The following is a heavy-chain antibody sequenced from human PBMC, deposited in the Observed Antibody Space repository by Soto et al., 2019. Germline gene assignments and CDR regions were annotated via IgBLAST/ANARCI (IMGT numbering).Heavy chain of an antibody. V-gene: IGHV1-24*01. D-gene: IGHD3-10*01. CDR1: GYTLTELS. CDR2: FDPEDGET. Sequence: ASVKVSCKVSGYTLTELSMHWVRQAPGKGLEWMGGFDPEDGETIYAQKFQGRVTMTEDTSTDTAYMELSSLRSEDTAVYYCATARITMVRGVIIRSDWFDPWGQGTLVTV. J-gene: IGHJ5*02. CDR3: ATARITMVRGVIIRSDWFDP.